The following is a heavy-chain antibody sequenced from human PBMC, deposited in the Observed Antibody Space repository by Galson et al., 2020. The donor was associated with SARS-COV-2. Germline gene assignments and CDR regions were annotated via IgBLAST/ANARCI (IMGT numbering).Heavy chain of an antibody. D-gene: IGHD1-26*01. J-gene: IGHJ6*02. CDR3: ARESSWAMFGMAA. Sequence: GGSLRLSCEVSGFTFDSYTMTWVRQAPGKGPEWVSSISSNSEYIYYEDSLKGRFTISRDNAKNSLFLQMNSLRAEDTAVYYCARESSWAMFGMAAWGRGTTVTVSS. V-gene: IGHV3-21*01. CDR1: GFTFDSYT. CDR2: ISSNSEYI.